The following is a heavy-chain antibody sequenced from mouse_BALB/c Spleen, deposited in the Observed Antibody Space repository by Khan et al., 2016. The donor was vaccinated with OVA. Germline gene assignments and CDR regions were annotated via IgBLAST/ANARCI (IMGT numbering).Heavy chain of an antibody. V-gene: IGHV1S136*01. D-gene: IGHD4-1*01. CDR2: INPYNGGT. J-gene: IGHJ2*01. CDR1: GHTFTNYV. Sequence: PQLLEPELVKSGASVMMPCKAFGHTFTNYVLPWVKQKPGQGLQWIGYINPYNGGTKYNEKFKVKATLASVKSSITAYMELSSLTSEDSTIYYAARRNWQSYYIDYWGQGTTLTLSS. CDR3: ARRNWQSYYIDY.